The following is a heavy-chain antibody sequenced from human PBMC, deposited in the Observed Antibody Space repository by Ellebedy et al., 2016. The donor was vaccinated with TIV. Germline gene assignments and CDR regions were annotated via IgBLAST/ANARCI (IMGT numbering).Heavy chain of an antibody. CDR1: GFTFSTYW. Sequence: GESLKISCATSGFTFSTYWMAWVRQAPGKGLEWVANIKEDGSQTYYVGSVKGRFTISRDNARNSLYLQMNSLRAEDTAVYYCAKESGSYSSCFDPWGQGTLVTVSS. D-gene: IGHD1-26*01. V-gene: IGHV3-7*03. CDR3: AKESGSYSSCFDP. CDR2: IKEDGSQT. J-gene: IGHJ5*02.